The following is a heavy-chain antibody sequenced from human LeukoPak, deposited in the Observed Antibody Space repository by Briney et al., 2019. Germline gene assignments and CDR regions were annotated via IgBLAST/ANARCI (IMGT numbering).Heavy chain of an antibody. CDR3: ARDTGYDSSGYRDY. Sequence: GASVKVSCKASGYTFTSYDINWVRQATGQGLEWMGWINPNSGGTNYAQKFQGRVTMTRDTSISTAYMELSRLRSDDTAVYYCARDTGYDSSGYRDYWGQGTLVTVSS. V-gene: IGHV1-2*02. J-gene: IGHJ4*02. CDR2: INPNSGGT. D-gene: IGHD3-22*01. CDR1: GYTFTSYD.